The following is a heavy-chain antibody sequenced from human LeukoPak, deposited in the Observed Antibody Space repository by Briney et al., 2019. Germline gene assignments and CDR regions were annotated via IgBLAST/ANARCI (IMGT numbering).Heavy chain of an antibody. D-gene: IGHD6-13*01. Sequence: SETLSLTCAVYGGSFSGYYWSWIRQPPGKELEWIGEINHSGSTNYNPSLKSRVTISVDTSKNQFSLKLSSVTAADTAVYYYARGSSSSWYLVVVHNWFDPWGQGTLVTVSS. CDR3: ARGSSSSWYLVVVHNWFDP. V-gene: IGHV4-34*01. CDR1: GGSFSGYY. J-gene: IGHJ5*02. CDR2: INHSGST.